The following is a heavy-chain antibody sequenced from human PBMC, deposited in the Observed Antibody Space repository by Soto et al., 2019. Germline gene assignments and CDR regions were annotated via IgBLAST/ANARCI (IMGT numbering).Heavy chain of an antibody. Sequence: QVQLVQSGAEVKKPGASVKVSCKASGYTFTSYGISWVRQAPGQGLEWMGWISAYNGNTNYAQKLQGRVTMTTDTATSTAYTELRSLRSDDTAVYYCARDLPGAYVSSHYYYGMDVWGQGTTVTVSS. CDR3: ARDLPGAYVSSHYYYGMDV. J-gene: IGHJ6*02. V-gene: IGHV1-18*01. CDR1: GYTFTSYG. D-gene: IGHD3-16*01. CDR2: ISAYNGNT.